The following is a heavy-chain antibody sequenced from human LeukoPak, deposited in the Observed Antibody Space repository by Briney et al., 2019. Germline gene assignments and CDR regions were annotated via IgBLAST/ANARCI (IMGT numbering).Heavy chain of an antibody. CDR2: ISSSSSYI. Sequence: GGSLRLSCAASGFTFSSYNMNWVRQAPGKGLEWVSSISSSSSYIYYADSVKGRFTISRDNAKNSLYLQMNSLRAEDTAVYYCAKDRPYDFWSGYYKANKDYFDYWGQGTLVTVSS. CDR1: GFTFSSYN. D-gene: IGHD3-3*01. J-gene: IGHJ4*02. CDR3: AKDRPYDFWSGYYKANKDYFDY. V-gene: IGHV3-21*01.